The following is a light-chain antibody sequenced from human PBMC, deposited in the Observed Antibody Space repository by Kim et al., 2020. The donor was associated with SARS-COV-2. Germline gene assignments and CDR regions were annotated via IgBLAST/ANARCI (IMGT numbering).Light chain of an antibody. Sequence: EIVLTQSPGTLSLSPGERATLSCRASQSIAPNHLAWFQQKPGQAPRLLIYGTSSRATGIPDRFSASESGTDFTLTISRLEPEDVAVYFCQEYDRPPYTLGQGTKLEI. CDR3: QEYDRPPYT. V-gene: IGKV3-20*01. J-gene: IGKJ2*01. CDR1: QSIAPNH. CDR2: GTS.